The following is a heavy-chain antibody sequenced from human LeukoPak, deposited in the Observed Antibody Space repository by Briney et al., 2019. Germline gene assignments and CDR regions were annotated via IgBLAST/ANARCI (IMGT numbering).Heavy chain of an antibody. D-gene: IGHD2-2*01. CDR3: ARDQFRYCSSTSCSNYYMDV. Sequence: ASVKVSCKASGYTFTSYYMHWVRQAPGEGLEWMGIINPSGGSTSYAQKFQGRVTMTRDMSTSTVYMELSSLRSEVTAVYSCARDQFRYCSSTSCSNYYMDVWGKGTTVTVSS. CDR1: GYTFTSYY. V-gene: IGHV1-46*01. CDR2: INPSGGST. J-gene: IGHJ6*03.